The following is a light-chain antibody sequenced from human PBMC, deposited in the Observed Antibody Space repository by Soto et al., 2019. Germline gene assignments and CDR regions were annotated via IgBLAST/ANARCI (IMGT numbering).Light chain of an antibody. CDR2: AAS. Sequence: IVMTQSPATLSASLRERVTLSCRASQSVRKDLAWYQQKPGQAPRLLIYAASARATGVPDRFSGSGSGTDFTPIISSLQSDDFGVYYCQQYHDWPPSTFGQGTNLEI. CDR3: QQYHDWPPST. CDR1: QSVRKD. V-gene: IGKV3D-15*01. J-gene: IGKJ2*01.